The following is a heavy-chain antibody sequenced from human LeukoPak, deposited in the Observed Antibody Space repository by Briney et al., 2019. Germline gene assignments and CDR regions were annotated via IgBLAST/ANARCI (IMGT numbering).Heavy chain of an antibody. J-gene: IGHJ4*02. CDR2: INPNSGGT. V-gene: IGHV1-2*06. CDR3: ARERRFRYYDSSGHYGFDY. CDR1: GYTFTGYY. Sequence: ASVKVSCKASGYTFTGYYMHWVRQAPGQGLEWMGRINPNSGGTNYAQKFQGRVTMTRDTSISTAYMELSRLRSDDTAVYYCARERRFRYYDSSGHYGFDYWGQGTLVTVSS. D-gene: IGHD3-22*01.